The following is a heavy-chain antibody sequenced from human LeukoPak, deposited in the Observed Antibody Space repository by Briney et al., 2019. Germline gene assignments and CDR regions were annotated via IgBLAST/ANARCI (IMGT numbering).Heavy chain of an antibody. CDR3: ARRGWYYFDY. Sequence: PGGSLRLSCVVSGFIFSNYALSWVRQAPGKGLEWVANIKQDGSEKYYVDSVKGRFTISRDNAKNSLYLQMNSLRAEDTAVYYCARRGWYYFDYWGQGTLVTVSS. J-gene: IGHJ4*02. V-gene: IGHV3-7*03. CDR2: IKQDGSEK. CDR1: GFIFSNYA. D-gene: IGHD6-19*01.